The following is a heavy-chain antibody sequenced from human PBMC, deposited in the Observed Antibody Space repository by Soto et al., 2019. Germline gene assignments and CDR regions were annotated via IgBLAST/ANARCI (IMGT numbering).Heavy chain of an antibody. CDR1: GFTFSSYA. D-gene: IGHD3-22*01. CDR3: AREGYYDSSGYGLFHY. CDR2: ISYDGSNK. Sequence: QVQLVESGGGVVQPGRSLRLSCAASGFTFSSYAMHWVPQAQGKGLEWVAVISYDGSNKYYADSVKGRFTISRDNSKNTLYLPMNSRRAEDTAVYYCAREGYYDSSGYGLFHYWGQGTLVTVSS. J-gene: IGHJ4*02. V-gene: IGHV3-30-3*01.